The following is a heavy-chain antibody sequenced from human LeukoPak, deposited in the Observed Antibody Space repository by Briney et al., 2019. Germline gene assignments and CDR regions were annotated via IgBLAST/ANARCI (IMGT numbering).Heavy chain of an antibody. CDR3: ATYYDSGPCKD. CDR1: GFTFSNYW. J-gene: IGHJ4*02. Sequence: PGGSVRLSCAASGFTFSNYWMTWVRQAPGKGLEWVANIKQDGGDKYCVDSVKGRFTISRDNTKNLLYLQMNSLRAEDTAMYYCATYYDSGPCKDWGQGTLVTVSS. D-gene: IGHD3-22*01. V-gene: IGHV3-7*05. CDR2: IKQDGGDK.